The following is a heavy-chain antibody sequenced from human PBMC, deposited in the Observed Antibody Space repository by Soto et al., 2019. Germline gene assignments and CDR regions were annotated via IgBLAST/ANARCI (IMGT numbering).Heavy chain of an antibody. CDR1: GGSFSGYY. V-gene: IGHV4-34*01. D-gene: IGHD2-2*01. J-gene: IGHJ5*02. CDR2: INHSGST. CDR3: ARAPIVGGVLDCSSTSCYSRWFDP. Sequence: SETLSLTCAVYGGSFSGYYWSWIRQPPGKGLEWIGEINHSGSTNYNPSLKSRVTISVDTSKNQFSLKLSSVTAADTAVYYCARAPIVGGVLDCSSTSCYSRWFDPWGQGTLVTVSS.